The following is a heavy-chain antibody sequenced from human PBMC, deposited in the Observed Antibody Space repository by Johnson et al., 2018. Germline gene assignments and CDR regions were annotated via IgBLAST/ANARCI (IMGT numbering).Heavy chain of an antibody. D-gene: IGHD6-19*01. CDR2: IYYSGST. Sequence: QVQLQESGPGLVKPSETLSLTCTVSGGSISGYYWTWIRQPPGKELEWIGFIYYSGSTHYNPSLRGRVTISVDTSKNQFSLKLTSVTAADTAVYYWARAVAGAAEYFQHWGQGTLVTVSS. J-gene: IGHJ1*01. CDR1: GGSISGYY. CDR3: ARAVAGAAEYFQH. V-gene: IGHV4-59*01.